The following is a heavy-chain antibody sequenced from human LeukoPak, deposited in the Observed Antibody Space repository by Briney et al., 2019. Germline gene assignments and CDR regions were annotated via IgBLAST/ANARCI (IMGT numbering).Heavy chain of an antibody. CDR1: GFTFSSSD. J-gene: IGHJ4*02. V-gene: IGHV3-30*18. CDR3: AKASSNYFYYFEY. Sequence: GGSLRLSCAASGFTFSSSDMHWVRQAPGKGLEWVAVISYDATNKYYADSVKGRFTLSRDNSKNTLYLQTHTLRDEDTAVYYCAKASSNYFYYFEYWGQGTLVTVSS. D-gene: IGHD2/OR15-2a*01. CDR2: ISYDATNK.